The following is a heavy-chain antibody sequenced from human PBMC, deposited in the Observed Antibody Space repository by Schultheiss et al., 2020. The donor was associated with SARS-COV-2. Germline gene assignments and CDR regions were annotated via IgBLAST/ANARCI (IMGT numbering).Heavy chain of an antibody. D-gene: IGHD4-17*01. V-gene: IGHV3-21*01. CDR2: ISSSSSYI. J-gene: IGHJ5*02. CDR3: ARDRTPTVTLPFDP. Sequence: GGSLRLSCAASGSTFDDYAMHWVRQPPGKGLEWVSSISSSSSYIYYADSVKGRFTISRDNAKNSLYLQMNSLRAEDTAVYYCARDRTPTVTLPFDPWGQGALVTVSS. CDR1: GSTFDDYA.